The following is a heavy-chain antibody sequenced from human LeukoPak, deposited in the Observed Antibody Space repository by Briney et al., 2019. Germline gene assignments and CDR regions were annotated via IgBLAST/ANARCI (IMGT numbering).Heavy chain of an antibody. CDR3: ARDLRGLGDFLDY. D-gene: IGHD3-10*01. Sequence: ASVKVSCKASGYTFTGYYMHWVRQAPGRGLEWMGWINPDSGSAIFAQKFQGRVTMTRDTSTNTAYMELNRLRSDDTAVYYCARDLRGLGDFLDYWGQGTLVTVSS. V-gene: IGHV1-2*02. J-gene: IGHJ4*02. CDR1: GYTFTGYY. CDR2: INPDSGSA.